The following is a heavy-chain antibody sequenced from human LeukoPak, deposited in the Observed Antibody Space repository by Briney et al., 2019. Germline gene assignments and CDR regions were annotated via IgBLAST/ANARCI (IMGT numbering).Heavy chain of an antibody. CDR1: GFTFSSYA. J-gene: IGHJ3*02. CDR2: INSDGSST. Sequence: GGSLRLSCAASGFTFSSYAMSWVRQAPGKGLEGVSRINSDGSSTSYADSVKGRFTISRDNAKNTLYLQMNSLRAEDTAVYYCARDSRYYDILTGYPLDAFDIWGQGTMVTVSS. D-gene: IGHD3-9*01. V-gene: IGHV3-74*01. CDR3: ARDSRYYDILTGYPLDAFDI.